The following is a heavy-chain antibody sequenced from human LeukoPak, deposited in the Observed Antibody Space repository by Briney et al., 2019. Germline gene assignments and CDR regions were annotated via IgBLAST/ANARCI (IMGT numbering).Heavy chain of an antibody. J-gene: IGHJ3*02. CDR1: GFTFSSYG. CDR3: ARDSYCGGDCYGDAFDI. CDR2: IWYDGSNK. D-gene: IGHD2-21*02. V-gene: IGHV3-33*01. Sequence: QPGRSLRLSCAASGFTFSSYGMHWVRQAPGKGLEWVAVIWYDGSNKYYADSVKGRFTISRDNSKNTLYLQMNGLRAEDTAVYYCARDSYCGGDCYGDAFDIWGQGTMVTVSS.